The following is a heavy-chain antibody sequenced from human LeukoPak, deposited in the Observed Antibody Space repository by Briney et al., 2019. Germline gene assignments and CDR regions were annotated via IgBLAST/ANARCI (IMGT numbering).Heavy chain of an antibody. V-gene: IGHV3-30*04. Sequence: GGSLRLSCAASGFTFSSYAMHWVRQAPGKGLEWVAVISYDGSNKYYADSVKGRFTISRDNSKNTLYLQMNSLRAEDTAVYYCASAVDYWGQGTLVTVSS. J-gene: IGHJ4*02. CDR1: GFTFSSYA. CDR3: ASAVDY. CDR2: ISYDGSNK.